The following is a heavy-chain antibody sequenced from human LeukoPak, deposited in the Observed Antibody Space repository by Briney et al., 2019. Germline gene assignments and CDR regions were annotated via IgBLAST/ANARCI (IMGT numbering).Heavy chain of an antibody. CDR2: ISHDGSHK. V-gene: IGHV3-30*18. CDR3: AKDRLQGYNWDYYYYGMDV. Sequence: PGGSLRLSCAASRFTFSTYGMHWVRQAPGKGLEWVAIISHDGSHKYYSDSVKGRFSISRDNSKKTLFLQMNSLRGEDTAVYFCAKDRLQGYNWDYYYYGMDVWGLGTAVTVSS. J-gene: IGHJ6*02. CDR1: RFTFSTYG. D-gene: IGHD1-1*01.